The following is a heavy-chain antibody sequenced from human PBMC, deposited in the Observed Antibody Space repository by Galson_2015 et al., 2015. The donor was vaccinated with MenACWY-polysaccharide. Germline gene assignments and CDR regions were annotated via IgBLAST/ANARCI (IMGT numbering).Heavy chain of an antibody. CDR3: ASGYSAYD. V-gene: IGHV3-74*01. D-gene: IGHD5-12*01. Sequence: SLRLSCAASGFTLSTYWMHWVRQAPGKGLVWVSRIKSDGSSTNYADSVKGRFTISRDNAKNTLYPQMNSLRAEDTALYYCASGYSAYDWAQGTLVPVS. CDR2: IKSDGSST. J-gene: IGHJ4*02. CDR1: GFTLSTYW.